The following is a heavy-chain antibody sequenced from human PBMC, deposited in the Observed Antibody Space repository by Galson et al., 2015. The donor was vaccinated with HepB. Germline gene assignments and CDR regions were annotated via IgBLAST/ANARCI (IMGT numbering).Heavy chain of an antibody. CDR1: GLTFSRYA. V-gene: IGHV3-23*01. D-gene: IGHD6-19*01. CDR3: AKGIEGYSSGWHQYYFDY. CDR2: ISGSGEFT. J-gene: IGHJ4*02. Sequence: SLRLSCAASGLTFSRYAMTWVRQAPGKGLEWVSAISGSGEFTYHADSVKGRFTISRDNSNSALFLQMESLKTEDTAVYYCAKGIEGYSSGWHQYYFDYWGQGTRVTVSS.